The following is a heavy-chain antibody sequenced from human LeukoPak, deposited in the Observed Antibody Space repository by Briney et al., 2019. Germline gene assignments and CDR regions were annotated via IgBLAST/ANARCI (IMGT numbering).Heavy chain of an antibody. CDR3: GRLAHNAWYAIDF. D-gene: IGHD2-2*01. V-gene: IGHV3-7*01. Sequence: PGGSLRLSCAASGFTFSSYWMNWVRQAPGKGLEWLANILPDGSQKYYVDSVKGRFTISRDNPKNSLYLQINNLRAEDTAVYYCGRLAHNAWYAIDFWGQGTLVTVSS. CDR1: GFTFSSYW. CDR2: ILPDGSQK. J-gene: IGHJ4*02.